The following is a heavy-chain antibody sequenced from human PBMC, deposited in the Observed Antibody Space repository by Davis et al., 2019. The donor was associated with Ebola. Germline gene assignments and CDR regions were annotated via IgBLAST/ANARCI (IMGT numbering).Heavy chain of an antibody. J-gene: IGHJ4*02. D-gene: IGHD3-10*01. V-gene: IGHV3-7*03. Sequence: PGGSLRLSCAASGFTFSSHWMGWVRRAPGKGLEWVANIKQDGSEKNYVDSVRGRFTISRDNAKNSLYLQMNSLRAEDTAVYYCATGGRGPDWGQGTLVTVSS. CDR2: IKQDGSEK. CDR1: GFTFSSHW. CDR3: ATGGRGPD.